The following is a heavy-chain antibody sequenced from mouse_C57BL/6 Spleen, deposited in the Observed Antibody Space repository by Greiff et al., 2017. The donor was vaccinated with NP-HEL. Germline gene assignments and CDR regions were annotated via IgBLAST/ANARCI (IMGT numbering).Heavy chain of an antibody. D-gene: IGHD2-3*01. CDR1: GYTFTSYR. Sequence: QVQLQQSGTELVKPGASVKLSCKASGYTFTSYRMHWVKQRPGQGLEWIGNIYPSNGGTNYNEKFKSKATLTVDKSSSTAYMQLSSLTSEDSAVYYCATDGYPYAMDDWGQGTSVTVSS. CDR2: IYPSNGGT. J-gene: IGHJ4*01. CDR3: ATDGYPYAMDD. V-gene: IGHV1-53*01.